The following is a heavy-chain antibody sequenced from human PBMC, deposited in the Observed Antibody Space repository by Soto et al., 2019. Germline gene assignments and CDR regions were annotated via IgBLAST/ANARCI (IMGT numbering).Heavy chain of an antibody. CDR2: ISYDGSNK. Sequence: GGSLRLSCAASGFTFSSYGMHWVRQAPGKGLEWVAVISYDGSNKYYVDSVKGRFTISRDNSKNTLYLQMNSLRAEDTAVYYCAKVGFDYYDSSGYYYDLGLHWGQGTLVTVSS. CDR3: AKVGFDYYDSSGYYYDLGLH. D-gene: IGHD3-22*01. CDR1: GFTFSSYG. J-gene: IGHJ4*02. V-gene: IGHV3-30*18.